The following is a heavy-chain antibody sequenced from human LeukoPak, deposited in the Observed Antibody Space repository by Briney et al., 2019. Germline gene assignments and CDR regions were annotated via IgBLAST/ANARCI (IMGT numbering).Heavy chain of an antibody. D-gene: IGHD1-1*01. CDR1: GYSFTSYW. CDR3: ARSGDLTSSRSFDY. CDR2: IYPGDSDT. J-gene: IGHJ4*02. Sequence: GESLKISCKGSGYSFTSYWIGWVRQMRRKGLEWMWIIYPGDSDTRYSPSFQGQVTISADKSTSTAYLQWSSLKASDTAMYYCARSGDLTSSRSFDYWGQGTLVTVSS. V-gene: IGHV5-51*01.